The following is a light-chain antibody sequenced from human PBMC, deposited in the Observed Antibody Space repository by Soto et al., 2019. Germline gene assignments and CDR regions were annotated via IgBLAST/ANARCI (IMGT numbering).Light chain of an antibody. CDR3: CSYAGSSTFAV. CDR1: SSDVGNYNL. Sequence: QSALTQPASVSGSPGQSITISCTGTSSDVGNYNLVSWYQQHPGKAPKLMIYEVTKRPSGVSNRFSGSKSGNTASLTISGLQAEYEADYYCCSYAGSSTFAVFGGGTQLTVL. J-gene: IGLJ7*01. CDR2: EVT. V-gene: IGLV2-23*02.